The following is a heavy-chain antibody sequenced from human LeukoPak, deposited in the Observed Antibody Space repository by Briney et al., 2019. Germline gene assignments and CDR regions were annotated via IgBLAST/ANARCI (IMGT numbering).Heavy chain of an antibody. V-gene: IGHV4-59*01. CDR1: GGSISSYY. Sequence: SSETLSLTCTVSGGSISSYYWSWIRQPPGKGLEWIGYIYYSGSTNYNPSLKGRVTISVDTSKNQFSLKLSSVTAADTAVYYCARVMGYYYGSGMGSGMDVWGQGTTVTVSS. D-gene: IGHD3-10*01. CDR3: ARVMGYYYGSGMGSGMDV. CDR2: IYYSGST. J-gene: IGHJ6*02.